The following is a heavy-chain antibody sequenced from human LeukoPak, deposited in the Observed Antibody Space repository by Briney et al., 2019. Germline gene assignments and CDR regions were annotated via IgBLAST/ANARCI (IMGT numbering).Heavy chain of an antibody. CDR3: AREVSGRHPNFDY. CDR1: GYSISSGYN. D-gene: IGHD1-26*01. Sequence: VKPSETLSLTCSVSGYSISSGYNWGWIRQPPGKGLEWIGSIFHTGSTYYNPSLKSRVTISVDTSKNQFSLKLSSVTAADTAVYYCAREVSGRHPNFDYWGQGTLVTVSS. V-gene: IGHV4-38-2*02. J-gene: IGHJ4*02. CDR2: IFHTGST.